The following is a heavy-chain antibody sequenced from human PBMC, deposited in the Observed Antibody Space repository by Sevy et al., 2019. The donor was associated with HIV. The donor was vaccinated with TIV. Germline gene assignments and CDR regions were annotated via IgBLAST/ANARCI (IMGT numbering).Heavy chain of an antibody. CDR3: ARRYFDV. Sequence: GGSLRLSCAASVFTFHTYWTQWVRQAPGKGLEWVANIRQDGNEIYYADSVKGRFTISRDNAMQSLYLEMNNLRVEDSGIYYCARRYFDVWGQGTLVTVSS. J-gene: IGHJ4*02. V-gene: IGHV3-7*01. CDR2: IRQDGNEI. CDR1: VFTFHTYW.